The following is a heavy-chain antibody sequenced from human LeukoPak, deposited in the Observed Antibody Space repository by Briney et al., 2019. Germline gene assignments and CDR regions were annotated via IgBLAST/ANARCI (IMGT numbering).Heavy chain of an antibody. J-gene: IGHJ4*02. CDR2: ININGGKT. Sequence: PGGSLRLSCSVSGFTFSAYTMHWVRQAPGRGLQYVSSININGGKTYYADSVKGRFTISRDNSKNTLFLQVSSLRVEDTAVYYCVKDKWIDYWGQGVLVTVSS. CDR3: VKDKWIDY. CDR1: GFTFSAYT. V-gene: IGHV3-64D*09. D-gene: IGHD2-8*01.